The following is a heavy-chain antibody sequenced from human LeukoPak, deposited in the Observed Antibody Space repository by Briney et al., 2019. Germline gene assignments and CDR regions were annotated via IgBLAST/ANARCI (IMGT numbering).Heavy chain of an antibody. CDR2: ISSSGTTT. CDR1: GFSFSVYE. V-gene: IGHV3-48*03. CDR3: TTLTVASNFDY. D-gene: IGHD6-19*01. Sequence: GGSLRLSCAASGFSFSVYEIHWVRQAPGKGLEWISDISSSGTTTYYADSVKGRFTISRDNARNSLYLQMNSLRAEDTAVYHCTTLTVASNFDYWGQGTLVTVSS. J-gene: IGHJ4*02.